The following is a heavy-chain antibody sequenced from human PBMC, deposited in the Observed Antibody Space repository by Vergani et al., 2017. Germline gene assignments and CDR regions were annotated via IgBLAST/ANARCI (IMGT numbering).Heavy chain of an antibody. CDR2: IYYSGST. V-gene: IGHV4-31*01. CDR3: ARVKYYYDSSGFTYYFDY. Sequence: VQLVESGGGLVQPGGSLRLPCAASGFTFSSYWMSWVRQHPGKGLEWIGYIYYSGSTYYNPSLKSLVTISVDTSKNQFSLKLSSVTAADTAVYYCARVKYYYDSSGFTYYFDYWGQGTLVTVSS. J-gene: IGHJ4*02. D-gene: IGHD3-22*01. CDR1: GFTFSSYW.